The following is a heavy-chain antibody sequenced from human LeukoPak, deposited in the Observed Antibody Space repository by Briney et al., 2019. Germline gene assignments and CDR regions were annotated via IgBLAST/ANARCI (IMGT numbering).Heavy chain of an antibody. CDR2: ISSAGGYI. CDR1: GFTFSSYT. CDR3: AREIVSSNSFDN. V-gene: IGHV3-21*01. D-gene: IGHD2-2*01. Sequence: PGGSLRLSCAASGFTFSSYTLNWVRQAPGKGLELVSSISSAGGYIYYADSVKGRFTISRDNAKNSLYLQMNSLRAVDTAVYYCAREIVSSNSFDNWGQGTLVTVSS. J-gene: IGHJ4*02.